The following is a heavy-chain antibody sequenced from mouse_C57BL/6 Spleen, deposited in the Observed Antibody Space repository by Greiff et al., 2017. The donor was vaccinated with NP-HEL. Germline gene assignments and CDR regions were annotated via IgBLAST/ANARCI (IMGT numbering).Heavy chain of an antibody. V-gene: IGHV2-2*01. J-gene: IGHJ3*01. D-gene: IGHD1-1*01. CDR3: ARGGPYYYGSSQFAY. CDR2: IWSGGST. Sequence: QVQLKESGPGLVQPSQSLSITCTVSGFSLTSYGVHWVRQSPGKGLEWLGVIWSGGSTDYNAAFIYRLSISKDNSKSQVFFKMNSLQADDTAIYYCARGGPYYYGSSQFAYWGQGTLVTVSA. CDR1: GFSLTSYG.